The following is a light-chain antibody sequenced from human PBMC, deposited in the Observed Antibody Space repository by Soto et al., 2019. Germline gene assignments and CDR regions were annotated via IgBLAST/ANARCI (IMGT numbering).Light chain of an antibody. CDR3: SSYGGSNTVV. CDR2: GVS. J-gene: IGLJ2*01. CDR1: SSDVGGYNY. Sequence: QSVLTQPPSASGSPGQSVTISCTGSSSDVGGYNYVSWYQQHPGKAPKLMIYGVSKRPSGVPDRLSGSKSGNTASLTVSGLQAEDEADYYCSSYGGSNTVVFGGGTKLTVL. V-gene: IGLV2-8*01.